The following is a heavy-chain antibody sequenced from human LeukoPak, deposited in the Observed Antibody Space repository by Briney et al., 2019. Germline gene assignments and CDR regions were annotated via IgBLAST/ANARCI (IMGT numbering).Heavy chain of an antibody. V-gene: IGHV3-11*04. CDR1: GFTFSDYY. CDR2: ISSSGSTI. D-gene: IGHD6-19*01. J-gene: IGHJ4*02. Sequence: PGGSLRLSCAASGFTFSDYYMSWIRQAPGKGLGWVSYISSSGSTIYYADSVKGRFTISRDNAKNSLYLQMNSLRAEDTAVYYCAREVDIAVAGLFDYWGQGTLVTVSS. CDR3: AREVDIAVAGLFDY.